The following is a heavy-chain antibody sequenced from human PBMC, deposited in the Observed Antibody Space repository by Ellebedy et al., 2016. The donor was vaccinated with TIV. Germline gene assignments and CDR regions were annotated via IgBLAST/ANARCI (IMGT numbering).Heavy chain of an antibody. V-gene: IGHV4-59*12. J-gene: IGHJ5*02. CDR3: ARDSQLPGSSAYYVAT. D-gene: IGHD3-22*01. Sequence: MPSETLSLTCAVYGGSFSSYYWGWIRQPPGKGLEWIGSIYYSGSTNYNPSLKSRVTISVDTSKNQFSLKLSSVTAADTAVYYCARDSQLPGSSAYYVATWGQGTLVTVSS. CDR2: IYYSGST. CDR1: GGSFSSYY.